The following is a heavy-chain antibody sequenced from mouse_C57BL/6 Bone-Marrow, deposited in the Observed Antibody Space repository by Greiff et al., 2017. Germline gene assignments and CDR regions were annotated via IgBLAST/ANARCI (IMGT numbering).Heavy chain of an antibody. D-gene: IGHD4-1*01. CDR2: IYPRSGNT. CDR1: GYTFTSYG. Sequence: VKLLESGAELARPGASVKLSCKASGYTFTSYGISWVKQRTGQGLEWIGEIYPRSGNTYYNEKFKGKATLTADKSSSTAYMELRSLTSEDSAVYFCAELGYWGQGTTLTVSS. CDR3: AELGY. V-gene: IGHV1-81*01. J-gene: IGHJ2*01.